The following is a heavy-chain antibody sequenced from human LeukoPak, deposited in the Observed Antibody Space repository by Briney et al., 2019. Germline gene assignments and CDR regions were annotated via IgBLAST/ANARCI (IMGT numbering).Heavy chain of an antibody. Sequence: GGSLRLSCAASGFTSSSFAMSWVRQAPGKGLEWVSAISGRGDTTYYADSVKGRFTISRDNAKNSLYLQMNSLRAEDTAVYYCARDEVGASTEFDYWGQGTLVTVSS. D-gene: IGHD1-26*01. V-gene: IGHV3-23*01. J-gene: IGHJ4*02. CDR2: ISGRGDTT. CDR3: ARDEVGASTEFDY. CDR1: GFTSSSFA.